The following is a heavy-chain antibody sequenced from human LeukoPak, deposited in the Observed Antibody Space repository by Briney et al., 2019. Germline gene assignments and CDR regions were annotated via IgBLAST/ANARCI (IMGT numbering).Heavy chain of an antibody. D-gene: IGHD3-16*01. J-gene: IGHJ5*02. Sequence: GGSLRLSCAAAGFTFSNYWMHWARQAPGKGLVWVSRIKSDGRTNYADSVKGRFTISRDNAKNTVSLQMNSLRAEDTGVYYCARGQTLMPWGQGTLVTVSS. CDR2: IKSDGRT. V-gene: IGHV3-74*01. CDR3: ARGQTLMP. CDR1: GFTFSNYW.